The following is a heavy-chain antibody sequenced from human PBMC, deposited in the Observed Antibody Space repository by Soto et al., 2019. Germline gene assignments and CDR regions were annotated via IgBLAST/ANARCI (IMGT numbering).Heavy chain of an antibody. V-gene: IGHV4-38-2*02. D-gene: IGHD2-15*01. CDR3: AREGTVVATPANWFDP. CDR2: IYHSGST. CDR1: GYSISSGYY. Sequence: SETLSLTCAVSGYSISSGYYWGWIRQPPGKGLEWIGSIYHSGSTYYNPSLKSRVTISVDTSKNQFSLKLSSVTAADTAVYYCAREGTVVATPANWFDPWGQGTLVTVSS. J-gene: IGHJ5*02.